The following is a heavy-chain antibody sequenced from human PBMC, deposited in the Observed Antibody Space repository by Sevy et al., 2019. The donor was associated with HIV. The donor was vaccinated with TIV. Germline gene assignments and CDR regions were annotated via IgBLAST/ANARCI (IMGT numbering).Heavy chain of an antibody. CDR3: AKAGYYDSSGHYSDY. J-gene: IGHJ4*02. D-gene: IGHD3-22*01. Sequence: GGSLRLSCAASGFTFGSYAMSWVRQAPGKGLEWVSAISGTGGSTYYADSVKGRFTISRDNSKNTLYLQMNSLRAEDTAVYYCAKAGYYDSSGHYSDYWGQGTLVTVSS. V-gene: IGHV3-23*01. CDR2: ISGTGGST. CDR1: GFTFGSYA.